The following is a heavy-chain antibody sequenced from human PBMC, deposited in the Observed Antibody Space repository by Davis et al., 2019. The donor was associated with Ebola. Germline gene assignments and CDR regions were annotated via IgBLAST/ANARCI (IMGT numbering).Heavy chain of an antibody. D-gene: IGHD3-10*01. CDR3: ARIRISMVRGKNYYGMDV. J-gene: IGHJ6*02. Sequence: PSETLSLTCAVYGGSFSGYYWSWIRQPPGKGLEWIGEINHSGSTNYNPSLKSRVTISVDTSKNQFSLKLSSVTAADTAVFYCARIRISMVRGKNYYGMDVWGQGTTVTVSS. V-gene: IGHV4-34*01. CDR1: GGSFSGYY. CDR2: INHSGST.